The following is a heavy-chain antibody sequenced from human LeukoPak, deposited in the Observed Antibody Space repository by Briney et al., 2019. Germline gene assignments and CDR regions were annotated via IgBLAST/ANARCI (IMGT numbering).Heavy chain of an antibody. D-gene: IGHD5-24*01. CDR3: ARPSPPGDGYNPCDY. J-gene: IGHJ4*02. Sequence: GRSLRLSCAASGFTFSDFWTTWVRQTPGKGLEWVANIKEDGSETYHVDSVKGRFTISRDNSKSTVYLQMNSLRPEDTAVYYCARPSPPGDGYNPCDYWGPGALVIVSS. V-gene: IGHV3-7*01. CDR1: GFTFSDFW. CDR2: IKEDGSET.